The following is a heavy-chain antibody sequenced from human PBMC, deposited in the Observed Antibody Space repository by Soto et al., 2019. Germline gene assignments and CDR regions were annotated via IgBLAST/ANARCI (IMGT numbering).Heavy chain of an antibody. CDR1: GSTVSSYA. D-gene: IGHD3-3*01. CDR2: ISGSGGST. V-gene: IGHV3-23*01. Sequence: PGGSLRISCAACGSTVSSYAMSWVRQAPGKGLEWVSAISGSGGSTYYADSVKGRFTISRDNSKNTLYLQMNSLRAEDTAVYYCAKNLEWLLSYYYYYMDVWGKGTTVTVSS. J-gene: IGHJ6*03. CDR3: AKNLEWLLSYYYYYMDV.